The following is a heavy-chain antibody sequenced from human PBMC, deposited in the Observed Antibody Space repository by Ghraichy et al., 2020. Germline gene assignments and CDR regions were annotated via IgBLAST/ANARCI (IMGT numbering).Heavy chain of an antibody. Sequence: SGPTLVKPTETLTLTCTVSGFSLSNAKMGVSWIRQPPGKALEWLAHIFSNDEKSYSTSLKSRLTISKDTSKSQVVLTMTNVDPVDTSTYYCAGTEVLSGHMYFDYWGQGTLVTVSS. CDR2: IFSNDEK. CDR3: AGTEVLSGHMYFDY. D-gene: IGHD1-14*01. V-gene: IGHV2-26*01. CDR1: GFSLSNAKMG. J-gene: IGHJ4*02.